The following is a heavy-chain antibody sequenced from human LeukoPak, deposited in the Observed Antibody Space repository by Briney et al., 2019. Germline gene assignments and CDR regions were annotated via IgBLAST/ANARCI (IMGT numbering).Heavy chain of an antibody. V-gene: IGHV4-39*07. CDR2: IYYGGST. Sequence: PSETLSLTCTVSGGSISSSSYYWGWIRQPPGKGLEWIGSIYYGGSTYYNSSLKSRVTISVDISKNQFSLKVSPVTAADTAVYYCARVSLVRGAPDYYFDYWGQGTLVTVSS. J-gene: IGHJ4*02. CDR3: ARVSLVRGAPDYYFDY. CDR1: GGSISSSSYY. D-gene: IGHD3-10*01.